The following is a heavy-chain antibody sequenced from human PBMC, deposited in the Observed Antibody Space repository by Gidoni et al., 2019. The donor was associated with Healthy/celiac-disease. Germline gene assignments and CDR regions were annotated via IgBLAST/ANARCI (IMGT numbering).Heavy chain of an antibody. D-gene: IGHD3-3*01. V-gene: IGHV1-8*01. Sequence: QVQLVQSGAEVKKPGASVKVSCKASGYTFTSYDINWVRQATGQGLEWMGWVKPNSGNTGYAQKFQGRVTMTRNTSISTAYMELSSLRSEDTAVYYCARGGPHDFWRRGAFDIWGQGTMVTVSS. J-gene: IGHJ3*02. CDR2: VKPNSGNT. CDR1: GYTFTSYD. CDR3: ARGGPHDFWRRGAFDI.